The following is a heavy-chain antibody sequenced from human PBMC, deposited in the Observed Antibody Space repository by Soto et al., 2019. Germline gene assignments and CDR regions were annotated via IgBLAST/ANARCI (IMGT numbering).Heavy chain of an antibody. V-gene: IGHV4-31*03. CDR1: GGSISSGGYY. CDR3: AREKRFGELLINWFDP. CDR2: IYYSGST. D-gene: IGHD3-10*01. Sequence: QVQLQESGPGLVKPSQTLSLTCTVSGGSISSGGYYWSWIRQHPGKGLEWIGYIYYSGSTYYNPSLKSRVTISVDTSKNQFSLKLSSVTAADTAVYYCAREKRFGELLINWFDPWGQGTLVTVSS. J-gene: IGHJ5*02.